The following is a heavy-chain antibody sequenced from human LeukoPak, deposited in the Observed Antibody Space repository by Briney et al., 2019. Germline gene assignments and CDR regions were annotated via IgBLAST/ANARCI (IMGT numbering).Heavy chain of an antibody. D-gene: IGHD3-22*01. J-gene: IGHJ4*02. CDR2: IYYSGST. CDR1: GASVSSGSYY. V-gene: IGHV4-61*01. CDR3: ASSYYYNSSDLDY. Sequence: SETLSLTCTVSGASVSSGSYYWSWLRQPPGKGLEWIGYIYYSGSTNYNPSLKSRVTISVDTSKNQSSLKLSSVTAADTAVYYCASSYYYNSSDLDYWGQGTLVTVSS.